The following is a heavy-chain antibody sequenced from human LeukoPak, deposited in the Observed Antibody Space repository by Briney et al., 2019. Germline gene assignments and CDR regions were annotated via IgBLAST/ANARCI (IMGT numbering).Heavy chain of an antibody. V-gene: IGHV3-7*01. CDR3: ALLGTPDYFDY. CDR1: EFTFSSYW. J-gene: IGHJ4*02. Sequence: GGSLRLSCAASEFTFSSYWMSWVRQAPGKGLEWVANIKQDGGQIYYLESVKGRFTVSRDDAKNSLYLQMNSLRAEDTAVYYCALLGTPDYFDYWGQGTLVTVSS. D-gene: IGHD3-16*01. CDR2: IKQDGGQI.